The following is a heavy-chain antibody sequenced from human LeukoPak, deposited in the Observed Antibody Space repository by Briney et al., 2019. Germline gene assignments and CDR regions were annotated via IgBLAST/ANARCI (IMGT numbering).Heavy chain of an antibody. CDR3: ARERTNCGGIDY. CDR2: IHYSGSI. D-gene: IGHD3-16*01. CDR1: GGSINGYY. J-gene: IGHJ4*02. V-gene: IGHV4-59*01. Sequence: SETLSLTCTVSGGSINGYYWSWIRQPPGKGLEWIGYIHYSGSIKYNSSLKSRVTISVDTSKNQFSLKLNSVTAADTAVYYCARERTNCGGIDYWGQGTLVTVSS.